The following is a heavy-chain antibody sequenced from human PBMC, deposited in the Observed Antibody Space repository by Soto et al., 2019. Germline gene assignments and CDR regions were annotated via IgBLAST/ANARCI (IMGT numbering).Heavy chain of an antibody. D-gene: IGHD2-2*01. Sequence: PGESLKISCKGSGYSFTSYWIGWVRQMPGKGLEWMGIIYPGDSDTRYSPSFQGQVTISADKSISTAYLQWSSLKASDTAMYYCARQRCSSTSCYGEYNWFDPWGQGTLVTVSS. CDR1: GYSFTSYW. J-gene: IGHJ5*02. V-gene: IGHV5-51*01. CDR3: ARQRCSSTSCYGEYNWFDP. CDR2: IYPGDSDT.